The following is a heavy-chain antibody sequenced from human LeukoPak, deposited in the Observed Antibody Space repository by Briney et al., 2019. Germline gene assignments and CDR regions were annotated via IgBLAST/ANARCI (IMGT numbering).Heavy chain of an antibody. CDR2: IDPSDSYT. Sequence: GESLKISCKGSGYSFTSYWISWVRQMPGKGLEWTGRIDPSDSYTNYSPSFQGHVTISADKSISTAYLQWSSLKASDTAMYYCARQGYCSSTSCYSPYYYGMDVWGKGTTVTVSS. CDR1: GYSFTSYW. D-gene: IGHD2-2*01. V-gene: IGHV5-10-1*01. CDR3: ARQGYCSSTSCYSPYYYGMDV. J-gene: IGHJ6*04.